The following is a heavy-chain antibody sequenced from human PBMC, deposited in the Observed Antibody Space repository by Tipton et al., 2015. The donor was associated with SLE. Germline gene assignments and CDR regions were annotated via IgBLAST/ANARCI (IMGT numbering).Heavy chain of an antibody. CDR3: ARANGVLGGQVPYWYFEL. J-gene: IGHJ2*01. CDR2: ISDRGGT. CDR1: GGSISSNY. V-gene: IGHV4-59*01. D-gene: IGHD1-26*01. Sequence: TLSLTCSVSGGSISSNYWIWIRQPPGKGLEWIGYISDRGGTNYNPSLKSRLTISVDPAKNQLSLNLRSATAADTAVYFCARANGVLGGQVPYWYFELWGRGTLVTVSS.